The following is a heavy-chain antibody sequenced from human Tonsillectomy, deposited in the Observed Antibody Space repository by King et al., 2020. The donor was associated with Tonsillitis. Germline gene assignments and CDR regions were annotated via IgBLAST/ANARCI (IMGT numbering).Heavy chain of an antibody. J-gene: IGHJ6*02. CDR3: AKCLYYYDSSGYSYGMDV. CDR2: VRYDGSNK. V-gene: IGHV3-30*02. CDR1: GFTFSGYG. D-gene: IGHD3-22*01. Sequence: VQLVESGGGVVQPGGSLRLSCAASGFTFSGYGMHWVRQAPGKGLEWVAFVRYDGSNKYYADSVKGRFTRFTISRDNSKNTLYLQMNSLRAEDTAVYYCAKCLYYYDSSGYSYGMDVWGQGTTVTVSS.